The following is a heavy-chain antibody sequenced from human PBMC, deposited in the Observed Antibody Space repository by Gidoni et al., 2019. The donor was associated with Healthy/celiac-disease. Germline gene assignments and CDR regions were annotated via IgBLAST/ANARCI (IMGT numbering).Heavy chain of an antibody. CDR1: AFTFSDYY. V-gene: IGHV3-11*01. D-gene: IGHD2-8*01. J-gene: IGHJ5*02. CDR3: ARDPAARQAADLMVYATPYNWFDP. Sequence: QAQLLESGGGLVKPGGPLSLSSAASAFTFSDYYMTWIRQAPGKGLEGVSYISSSGSSIYYEESVKGRFTISRDNAKNSLYRQMNSLRAEDTAVYYCARDPAARQAADLMVYATPYNWFDPWGQGTLVTVSS. CDR2: ISSSGSSI.